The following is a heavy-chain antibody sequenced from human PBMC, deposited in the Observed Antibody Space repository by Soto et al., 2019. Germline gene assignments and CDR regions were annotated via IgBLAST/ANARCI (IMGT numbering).Heavy chain of an antibody. V-gene: IGHV3-74*01. CDR3: ARVVGSPGYSSSWYDFYYYGMDV. CDR2: INSDGSST. J-gene: IGHJ6*02. Sequence: GGSLRLSCAASGFTFSDYWMSWVRQAPGEGLVWVSRINSDGSSTSYADSVKGRFTISRDNAKNTLYLQMNSLRAEDTAVYYCARVVGSPGYSSSWYDFYYYGMDVWGQGTTVTVSS. CDR1: GFTFSDYW. D-gene: IGHD6-13*01.